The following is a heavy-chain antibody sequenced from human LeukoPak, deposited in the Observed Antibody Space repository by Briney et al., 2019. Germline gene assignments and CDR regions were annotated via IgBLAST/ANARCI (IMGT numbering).Heavy chain of an antibody. CDR1: GFTFSRYA. V-gene: IGHV3-23*01. Sequence: TGGSLRLSCAASGFTFSRYAFHWVRQAPGKGLEWVSAISGSGGSTYYADSVKGRFTISRDNSKNTLYLQMNSLRAEDTAVYYCAKDNSYGSGSFNWFDPWGQGTLVTVSS. CDR3: AKDNSYGSGSFNWFDP. CDR2: ISGSGGST. D-gene: IGHD3-10*01. J-gene: IGHJ5*02.